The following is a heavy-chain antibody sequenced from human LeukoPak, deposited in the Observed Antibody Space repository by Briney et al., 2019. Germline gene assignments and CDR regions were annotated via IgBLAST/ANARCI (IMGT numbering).Heavy chain of an antibody. J-gene: IGHJ4*02. CDR3: ASQYDFWSGYYDY. V-gene: IGHV3-11*01. Sequence: GGSLRLSCAASGFTFSDYYMSWIRQAPGKELEWVSYISSSGSTIYYADSVKGRFTISRDNAKNSLYLQMNSLRAEDTAVYYCASQYDFWSGYYDYWGQGTLVTVSS. CDR1: GFTFSDYY. CDR2: ISSSGSTI. D-gene: IGHD3-3*01.